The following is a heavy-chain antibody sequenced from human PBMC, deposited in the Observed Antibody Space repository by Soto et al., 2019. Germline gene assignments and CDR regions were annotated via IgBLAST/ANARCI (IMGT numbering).Heavy chain of an antibody. V-gene: IGHV4-59*01. J-gene: IGHJ3*02. CDR3: ASLVVVAATDAFDI. CDR1: GGSISSYY. Sequence: SETLSLTCTVSGGSISSYYWSWIRQPPGKGLEWIGYIYYSGSTNYNPSLKSRVTISVDTSKNQFSLKLSSVTAADTAVYYCASLVVVAATDAFDIWGQGTMVTVSS. CDR2: IYYSGST. D-gene: IGHD2-15*01.